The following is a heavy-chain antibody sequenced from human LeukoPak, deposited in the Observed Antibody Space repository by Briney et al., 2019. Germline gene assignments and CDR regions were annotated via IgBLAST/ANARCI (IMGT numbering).Heavy chain of an antibody. CDR3: ARHNSSSWYYFDY. D-gene: IGHD6-13*01. V-gene: IGHV3-53*01. J-gene: IGHJ4*02. CDR2: TYSGGST. CDR1: GFIVSSNY. Sequence: PGGSLRLSCAASGFIVSSNYMSWVRQAPGKGLEWVSVTYSGGSTYYADSVKGRFTISRDNSKNTLYLQMNSLRAEDTAVYYCARHNSSSWYYFDYWGQGTLVTVSS.